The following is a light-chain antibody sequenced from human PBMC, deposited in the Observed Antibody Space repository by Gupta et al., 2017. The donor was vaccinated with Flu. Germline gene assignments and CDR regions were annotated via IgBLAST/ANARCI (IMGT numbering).Light chain of an antibody. CDR3: SSFTSTSTLL. Sequence: SWYQQPPGNVPKLIIYEVSIRPSGVSNRFSGSKSGNTASLTISGLQAEDEADYYCSSFTSTSTLLFGGGTKLTVL. CDR2: EVS. V-gene: IGLV2-14*01. J-gene: IGLJ3*02.